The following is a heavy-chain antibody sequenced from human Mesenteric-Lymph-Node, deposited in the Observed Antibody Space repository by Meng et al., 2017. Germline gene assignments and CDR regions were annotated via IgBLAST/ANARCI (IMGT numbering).Heavy chain of an antibody. J-gene: IGHJ4*02. CDR1: GFTFSTYG. CDR3: AKDITGGPCDN. Sequence: GGSLRLSCTASGFTFSTYGMQWVRQAPGRGLEWVATIWNDGSRKVYTDSVEGRFTISRDQSKNTLFLQMNSLRAEDTSVYYSAKDITGGPCDNWGQGTLVTVSS. D-gene: IGHD1-14*01. V-gene: IGHV3-33*03. CDR2: IWNDGSRK.